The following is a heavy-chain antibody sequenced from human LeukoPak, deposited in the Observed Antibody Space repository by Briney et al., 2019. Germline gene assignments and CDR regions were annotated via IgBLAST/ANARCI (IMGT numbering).Heavy chain of an antibody. D-gene: IGHD1-7*01. CDR3: ARHGGWNYDYYFDY. V-gene: IGHV4-30-2*01. J-gene: IGHJ4*02. CDR2: IYHSGST. CDR1: GGSISSGGYS. Sequence: SETLSLTCAVSGGSISSGGYSWSWIRQPPGKGLEWIGYIYHSGSTYYNPSLKSRVTMSVDRSKNQFSLKLNSVTAADTAVYYCARHGGWNYDYYFDYWGQGTLVTVSS.